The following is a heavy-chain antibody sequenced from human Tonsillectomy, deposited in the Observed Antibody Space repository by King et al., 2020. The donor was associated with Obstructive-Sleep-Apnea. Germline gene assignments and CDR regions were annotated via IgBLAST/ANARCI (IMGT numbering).Heavy chain of an antibody. D-gene: IGHD2-21*02. CDR1: GFTFSSYA. CDR3: ARDDSCGGDCYSTRDAFDL. Sequence: QLVQSGGGVVQPGRSLRLSCAASGFTFSSYAMHWVRQAPGKGLEWVTVISYDGTNEYYADSVKGRFTISRDNSKNTLYLQMNSLRPEDTAVYYCARDDSCGGDCYSTRDAFDLWGQGTLVTVSS. V-gene: IGHV3-30*04. CDR2: ISYDGTNE. J-gene: IGHJ3*01.